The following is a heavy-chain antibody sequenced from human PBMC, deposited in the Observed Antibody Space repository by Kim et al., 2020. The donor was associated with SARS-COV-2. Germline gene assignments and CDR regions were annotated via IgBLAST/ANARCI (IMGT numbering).Heavy chain of an antibody. Sequence: SETLSLTCAVSGGSISSSNWWSWVRQPPGKGLEWIGEIYHSGSTNYNPSLKSRVTISVDKSKNQFSLKLSSVTAADTAVYYCARVAAAGSRGAFDIWGQGTMVTVSS. CDR1: GGSISSSNW. CDR3: ARVAAAGSRGAFDI. J-gene: IGHJ3*02. V-gene: IGHV4-4*02. D-gene: IGHD6-13*01. CDR2: IYHSGST.